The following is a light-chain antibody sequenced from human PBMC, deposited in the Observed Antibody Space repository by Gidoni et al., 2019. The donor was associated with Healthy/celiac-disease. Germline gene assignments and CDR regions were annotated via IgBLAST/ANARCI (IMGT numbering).Light chain of an antibody. J-gene: IGLJ1*01. CDR3: SSYTSSSLYV. CDR1: SSDVGGYHY. CDR2: EVS. Sequence: QSALPQPASVSGSPGQSITISCTGTSSDVGGYHYVSWYQQHPGKAPKLMIYEVSNRPSGVSNRFSGSKSGNTASLTISGLQAEDEADYYCSSYTSSSLYVFGTGTKVTVL. V-gene: IGLV2-14*01.